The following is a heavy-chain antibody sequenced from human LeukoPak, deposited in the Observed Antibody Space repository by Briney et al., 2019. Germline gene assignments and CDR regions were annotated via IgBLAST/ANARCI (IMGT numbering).Heavy chain of an antibody. Sequence: GGPLSLSCAASRFTLSIFATMCAPQAPGKGLEWVTDNSGSGGSAYNADAVRGRFTISRDNSKNTLFLQMNSLRSEDTAVYYCAKVRSCIVSSCNVGSWGQGTMVTVSS. CDR1: RFTLSIFA. J-gene: IGHJ3*01. D-gene: IGHD2-2*01. CDR2: NSGSGGSA. CDR3: AKVRSCIVSSCNVGS. V-gene: IGHV3-23*01.